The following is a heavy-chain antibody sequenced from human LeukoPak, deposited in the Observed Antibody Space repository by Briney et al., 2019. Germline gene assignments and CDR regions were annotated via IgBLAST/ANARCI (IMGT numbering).Heavy chain of an antibody. Sequence: GGSLRLSCPASGFTFSSYWMHWVRQAPGKGLVWVSRINSDGSSTSYADSVKGRFTISRDNAKNTLYLQMNSLRAEDTAVYYCARALTGGRYFDYWGQGTLVTVSS. CDR1: GFTFSSYW. J-gene: IGHJ4*03. V-gene: IGHV3-74*01. CDR2: INSDGSST. CDR3: ARALTGGRYFDY. D-gene: IGHD3-16*01.